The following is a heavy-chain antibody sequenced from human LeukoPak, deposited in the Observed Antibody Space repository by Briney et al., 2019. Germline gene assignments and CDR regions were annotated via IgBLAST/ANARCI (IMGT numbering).Heavy chain of an antibody. Sequence: GGSLRLSCAASGFTFDDYAMHWVRQAPGKGPEWVSLISWDGGSTYYADSVKGRFTISRDNSKNTLYLQMNSLRAEDTAVYYCARVWVGDDAFDIWGQGTMVTVSS. CDR3: ARVWVGDDAFDI. D-gene: IGHD2-15*01. J-gene: IGHJ3*02. CDR2: ISWDGGST. CDR1: GFTFDDYA. V-gene: IGHV3-43D*03.